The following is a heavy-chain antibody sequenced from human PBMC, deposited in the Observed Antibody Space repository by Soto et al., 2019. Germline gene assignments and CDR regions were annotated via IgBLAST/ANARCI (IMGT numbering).Heavy chain of an antibody. Sequence: QLQLQESGPGLVKPSETLFLTCSVSDDSINSDKYYWGWIRQPPGKGLEWRGSIYYRGNAYYNPSLQTRVTISLDKSKSQFSLKLNSVTAADSAVYFCARLEGLATISYYFDFWGPGALVTVSS. CDR3: ARLEGLATISYYFDF. D-gene: IGHD5-12*01. CDR1: DDSINSDKYY. V-gene: IGHV4-39*01. CDR2: IYYRGNA. J-gene: IGHJ4*02.